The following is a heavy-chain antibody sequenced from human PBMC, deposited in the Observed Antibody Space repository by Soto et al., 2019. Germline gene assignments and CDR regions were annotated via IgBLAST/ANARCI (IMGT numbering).Heavy chain of an antibody. D-gene: IGHD2-15*01. Sequence: QVQMVQSGAEVKKPGDSVKVSCKASGYTFTDYYMHWVRQAPGQGFEWVGGINPESGNPKYVPKFQGRVTVTRDTSTSTAYMELNRLTSDDMAVYYCASEDCRNTNCLKGFDYWGQGTLVTVSS. CDR2: INPESGNP. J-gene: IGHJ4*02. CDR1: GYTFTDYY. CDR3: ASEDCRNTNCLKGFDY. V-gene: IGHV1-2*02.